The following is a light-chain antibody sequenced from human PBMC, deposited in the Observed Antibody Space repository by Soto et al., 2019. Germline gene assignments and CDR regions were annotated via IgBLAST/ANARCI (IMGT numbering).Light chain of an antibody. CDR3: QQRSNWPPYT. Sequence: EIVLTQSPATLSLSPGERATLSCRASQSVSSYLAWYQQKPGQAPRLLIYDASHRATGIPATFSGSGSGTDFTLTISSLEPEDFAVYYCQQRSNWPPYTFGQGTKLEIK. CDR1: QSVSSY. CDR2: DAS. J-gene: IGKJ2*01. V-gene: IGKV3-11*01.